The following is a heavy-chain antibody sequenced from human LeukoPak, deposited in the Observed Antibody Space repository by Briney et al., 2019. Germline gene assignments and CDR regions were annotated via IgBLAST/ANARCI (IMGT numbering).Heavy chain of an antibody. Sequence: GGSLRLSCTASGITFSGYWMSWVCQPPGKGLEWVANIKQAGSEKYYVDSVKGRFTISRDDAKKSVYLQMNSLRAEDTAVYYCASDGGPFDYWGQGTLVTVSS. CDR3: ASDGGPFDY. CDR1: GITFSGYW. D-gene: IGHD3-16*01. J-gene: IGHJ4*02. V-gene: IGHV3-7*01. CDR2: IKQAGSEK.